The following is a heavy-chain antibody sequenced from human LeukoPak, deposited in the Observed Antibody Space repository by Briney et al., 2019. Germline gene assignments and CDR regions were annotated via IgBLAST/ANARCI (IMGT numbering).Heavy chain of an antibody. Sequence: GGSLRLSCAASGFTFSNAWMSWVRQAPGKGLEWVAKIKEDGSDKYYVDSLKGRFTISKDNAKNSLYMQMNSLRAEDTAVYYCARLYSYAMDVWGQGTTVTVSS. V-gene: IGHV3-7*01. CDR2: IKEDGSDK. CDR3: ARLYSYAMDV. CDR1: GFTFSNAW. J-gene: IGHJ6*02.